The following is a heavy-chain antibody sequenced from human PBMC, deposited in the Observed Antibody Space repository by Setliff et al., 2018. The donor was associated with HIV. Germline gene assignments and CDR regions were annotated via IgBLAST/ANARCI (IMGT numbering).Heavy chain of an antibody. V-gene: IGHV1-24*01. CDR3: ATVRYGPGYSYAQDAFDI. Sequence: WASVKVSCKVSGYTLTELSRHWVRQAPGKGLEWMGGFDPEDGETIYAQKFQGRVTMTEDTSTDTAYMELSSLRSEDTAVYYCATVRYGPGYSYAQDAFDIWGQGTMVTVSS. CDR2: FDPEDGET. J-gene: IGHJ3*02. D-gene: IGHD5-18*01. CDR1: GYTLTELS.